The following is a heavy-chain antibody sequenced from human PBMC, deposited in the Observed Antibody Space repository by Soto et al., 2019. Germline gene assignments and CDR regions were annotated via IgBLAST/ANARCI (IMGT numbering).Heavy chain of an antibody. CDR3: ARGACSNTNCLPRGTWFDP. J-gene: IGHJ5*02. CDR2: IDNTGST. Sequence: WTWIRQHPGKGLEWIGYIDNTGSTHYNSSLGSRVTISLDTSKNQFSLKLNAVTVADTAVYYCARGACSNTNCLPRGTWFDPWGQGTLVTVSS. V-gene: IGHV4-31*02. D-gene: IGHD2-2*01.